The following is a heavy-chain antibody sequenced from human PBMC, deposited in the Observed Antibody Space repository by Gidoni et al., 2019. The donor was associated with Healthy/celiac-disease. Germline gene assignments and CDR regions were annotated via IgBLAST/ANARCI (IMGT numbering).Heavy chain of an antibody. J-gene: IGHJ4*02. V-gene: IGHV3-23*01. CDR3: AKQQWAALDY. D-gene: IGHD6-19*01. Sequence: EVQLLESGGGLVQPGGSLRLSCAASGFTFSSYAMSWVRQAPGVGLEWVSGISGSGGSTYYADSVKGRFTISRDSSKNTVYLQMNSLRAEDTAVYYCAKQQWAALDYWGQGTLVTVSS. CDR2: ISGSGGST. CDR1: GFTFSSYA.